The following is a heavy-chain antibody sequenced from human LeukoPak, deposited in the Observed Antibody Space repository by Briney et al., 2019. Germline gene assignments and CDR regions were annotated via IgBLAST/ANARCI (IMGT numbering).Heavy chain of an antibody. Sequence: PGGSLRLSCAASGSTFSSYSMNWVRQAPGKGLEWVSSISSSSSYIYYADSVKGRFTISRDNAKNSLYLQMNSLRAEDTAVYYCARDERHYYYDSSGPFDYWGQGTLVTVSS. J-gene: IGHJ4*02. CDR2: ISSSSSYI. CDR1: GSTFSSYS. V-gene: IGHV3-21*01. CDR3: ARDERHYYYDSSGPFDY. D-gene: IGHD3-22*01.